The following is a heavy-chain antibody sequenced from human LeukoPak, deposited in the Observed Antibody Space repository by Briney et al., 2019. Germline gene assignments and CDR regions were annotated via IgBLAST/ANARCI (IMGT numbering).Heavy chain of an antibody. D-gene: IGHD2-2*01. J-gene: IGHJ6*03. Sequence: ASVKVSCKASGYTFTSYGISWVRQAPGQGLEWMGWISAYNGNTNYAQKLQGRVTMTTDTSTSTAYMELRSLRSDDTAVYYCARLARPYQLLYYYYYMDVWGKETTVTISS. V-gene: IGHV1-18*01. CDR2: ISAYNGNT. CDR1: GYTFTSYG. CDR3: ARLARPYQLLYYYYYMDV.